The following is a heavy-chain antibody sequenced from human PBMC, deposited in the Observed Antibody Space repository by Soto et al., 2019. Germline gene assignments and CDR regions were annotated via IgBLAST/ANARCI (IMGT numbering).Heavy chain of an antibody. Sequence: QVQLVESGGGVVQPGGSLRLPCEASGFTVSSYVLHWVRQAPGKGREWLAFISYDGSDKFYADSVKGRFTISRDSSKNTLYLQMNSLRAEDTAVYYCARVLGGYPNFDFWVQGTLVTVSS. CDR3: ARVLGGYPNFDF. CDR2: ISYDGSDK. D-gene: IGHD3-22*01. J-gene: IGHJ4*02. V-gene: IGHV3-30-3*01. CDR1: GFTVSSYV.